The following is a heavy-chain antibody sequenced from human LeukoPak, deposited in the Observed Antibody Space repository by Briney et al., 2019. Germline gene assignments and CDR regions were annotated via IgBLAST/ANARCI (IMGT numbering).Heavy chain of an antibody. Sequence: GGSLRLSCAASGFTFTTSWMHWFRQAPGKGLVWVSRIKSDGTSITYADSVKGRFTISRDNAKNTLYLQRNSLRAEDTAVYYCARDQYSSTLYRGAVDVWGQGTMVSVSS. J-gene: IGHJ3*01. CDR2: IKSDGTSI. V-gene: IGHV3-74*01. CDR1: GFTFTTSW. CDR3: ARDQYSSTLYRGAVDV. D-gene: IGHD6-13*01.